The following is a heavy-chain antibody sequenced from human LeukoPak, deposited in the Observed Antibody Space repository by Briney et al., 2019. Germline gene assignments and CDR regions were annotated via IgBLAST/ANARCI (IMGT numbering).Heavy chain of an antibody. CDR3: AKAGKNDFWSGDSKYYFDY. CDR2: ISYDGSNK. CDR1: GFTFSSYG. J-gene: IGHJ4*02. D-gene: IGHD3-3*01. V-gene: IGHV3-30*18. Sequence: GGSLRLSCAASGFTFSSYGMHWVRQAPGKGLEWVAVISYDGSNKYYADSVKGRFTISRDNSKNTLYLQMNSLRAEDTAVYYCAKAGKNDFWSGDSKYYFDYWGQGTLVTVSS.